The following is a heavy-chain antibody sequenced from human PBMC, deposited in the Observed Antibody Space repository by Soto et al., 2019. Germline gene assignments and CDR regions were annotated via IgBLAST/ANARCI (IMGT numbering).Heavy chain of an antibody. D-gene: IGHD3-16*01. J-gene: IGHJ3*02. CDR3: AREGPLSGDAFDI. Sequence: LSLTCTVSGGSIFSHLWSWIRQPPGKGLEWIGYVSRSGSTTHNPSLKSRVTISLDTSQNQVSLQLRSVTAADPALSYCAREGPLSGDAFDIWGRGTKVTVSS. CDR2: VSRSGST. V-gene: IGHV4-59*11. CDR1: GGSIFSHL.